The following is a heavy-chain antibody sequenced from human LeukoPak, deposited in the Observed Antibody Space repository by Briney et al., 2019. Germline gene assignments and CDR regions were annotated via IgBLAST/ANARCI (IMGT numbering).Heavy chain of an antibody. CDR1: GFTFSSYA. CDR2: ISGSGGST. J-gene: IGHJ4*02. D-gene: IGHD6-19*01. CDR3: ARAPGYSSGWYGIY. V-gene: IGHV3-23*01. Sequence: GGSLRLSCAASGFTFSSYAMSWVRQAPGKGLEWVSAISGSGGSTYYADSVKGRFTISRDNSKNTLYLQMNSLRAEDTAVYYCARAPGYSSGWYGIYWGQGTLVTVSS.